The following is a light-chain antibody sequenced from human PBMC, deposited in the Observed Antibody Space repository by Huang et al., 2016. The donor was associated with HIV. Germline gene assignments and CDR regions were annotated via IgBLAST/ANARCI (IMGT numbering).Light chain of an antibody. CDR2: GAS. CDR3: LQTLNFPPT. V-gene: IGKV1-39*01. Sequence: DVQMTQSPSSLSASVGDRVTITCRASQSISNFLNWYQQKPGTAPNLLIYGASTLQTGVPSRFIGSWSETDFSLTITSLQPEDFVTYYCLQTLNFPPTFGQGTKV. J-gene: IGKJ1*01. CDR1: QSISNF.